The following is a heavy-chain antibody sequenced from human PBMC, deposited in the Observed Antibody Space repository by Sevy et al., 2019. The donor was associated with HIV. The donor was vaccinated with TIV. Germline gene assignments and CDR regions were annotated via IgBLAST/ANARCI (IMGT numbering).Heavy chain of an antibody. CDR1: GASISRSSYD. Sequence: SETLSLTCTVSGASISRSSYDWGWIRQPPGKGLEWVGSIFYSGRTQYNPALNNRVTIYADTSKNQFSLTLSSVTVADTAVYYCARHGGLVDRAFDFWGQGALVTVSS. J-gene: IGHJ4*02. D-gene: IGHD3-10*01. CDR2: IFYSGRT. V-gene: IGHV4-39*01. CDR3: ARHGGLVDRAFDF.